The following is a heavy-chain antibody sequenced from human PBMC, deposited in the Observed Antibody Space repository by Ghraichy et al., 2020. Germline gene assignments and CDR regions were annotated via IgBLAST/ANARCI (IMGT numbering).Heavy chain of an antibody. D-gene: IGHD4-11*01. Sequence: SETLSLTCTVSGGSISSYYWSWIRQPPGKGLEWIGYIYYSGSTYYNPSLKSRVTISVDTSKNQFSLKLSSVTAADTAVYYCARHADYKNDYWGQGTLVTVSS. J-gene: IGHJ4*02. CDR1: GGSISSYY. CDR3: ARHADYKNDY. CDR2: IYYSGST. V-gene: IGHV4-59*08.